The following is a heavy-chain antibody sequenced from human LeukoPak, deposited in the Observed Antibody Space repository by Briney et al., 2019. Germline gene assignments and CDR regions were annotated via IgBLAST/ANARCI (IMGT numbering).Heavy chain of an antibody. J-gene: IGHJ6*02. CDR2: INHNGNVN. CDR3: ARGGGLDV. V-gene: IGHV3-7*03. CDR1: GFTFSSYW. Sequence: GGSLRLSCAASGFTFSSYWMNWARQAPGKGLEWVASINHNGNVNYYVDSVKGRFTMSRDNAKNSLYLQMSNLRAEDTAVYFCARGGGLDVWGQGATVTVSS. D-gene: IGHD3-16*01.